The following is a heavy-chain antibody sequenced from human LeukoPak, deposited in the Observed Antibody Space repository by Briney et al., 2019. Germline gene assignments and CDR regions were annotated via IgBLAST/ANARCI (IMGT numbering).Heavy chain of an antibody. CDR3: ARELIAAAGGFDP. CDR1: GYTFTSYY. V-gene: IGHV1-46*01. D-gene: IGHD6-13*01. J-gene: IGHJ5*02. CDR2: INPSGGST. Sequence: RASVTVSCTASGYTFTSYYMHWVRQAPGQGLEWMGIINPSGGSTSYAQKFQGRVTMTRDTSTSTVYMELSSLRSEDTAVYYCARELIAAAGGFDPWGQGTLVTVSS.